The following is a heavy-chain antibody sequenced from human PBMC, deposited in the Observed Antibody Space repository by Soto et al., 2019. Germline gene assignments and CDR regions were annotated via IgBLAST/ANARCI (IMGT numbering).Heavy chain of an antibody. J-gene: IGHJ4*02. V-gene: IGHV4-59*01. CDR3: AVRRDGYNYGFDY. D-gene: IGHD5-12*01. CDR2: IYYSGST. Sequence: QVQLQVSGPDLVKPSETLSLTCTVSADSISSYYWSWIRQPPGKGLEWIGYIYYSGSTNYNPSLNRRVTISIDTSKNQFSLKLSSVTAADTAVYYCAVRRDGYNYGFDYWGQGTLVTVSS. CDR1: ADSISSYY.